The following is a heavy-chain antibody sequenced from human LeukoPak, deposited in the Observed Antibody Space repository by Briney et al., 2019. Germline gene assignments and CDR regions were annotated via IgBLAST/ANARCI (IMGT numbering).Heavy chain of an antibody. CDR3: ARGNGEDFWSGYLAFDY. CDR1: GYSISSGYY. J-gene: IGHJ4*02. D-gene: IGHD3-3*01. Sequence: ESGPTLVNPSETLSLTCTVSGYSISSGYYWGWIRQPPGKGLEWIGSIYHSGSTYCNPSLKSRVTISVDTSKNQFSLKLSSVTAADTAVYYCARGNGEDFWSGYLAFDYWGQGTLVTVSS. V-gene: IGHV4-38-2*02. CDR2: IYHSGST.